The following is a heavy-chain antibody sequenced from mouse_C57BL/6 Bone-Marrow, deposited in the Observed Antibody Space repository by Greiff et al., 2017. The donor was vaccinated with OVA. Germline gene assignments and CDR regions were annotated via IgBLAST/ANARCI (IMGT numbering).Heavy chain of an antibody. V-gene: IGHV5-17*01. D-gene: IGHD1-1*01. CDR3: ARDGITTGVFDY. Sequence: EVHLVESGGGLVKPGGSLKLSCAASGFTFSDYGMHWVRQAPEKGLEWVAYISSGSSTIYYADTVKGRFTISRDNAKNTLFLQMTSLRSEDTAMYYCARDGITTGVFDYWGQGTTLTVSS. J-gene: IGHJ2*01. CDR2: ISSGSSTI. CDR1: GFTFSDYG.